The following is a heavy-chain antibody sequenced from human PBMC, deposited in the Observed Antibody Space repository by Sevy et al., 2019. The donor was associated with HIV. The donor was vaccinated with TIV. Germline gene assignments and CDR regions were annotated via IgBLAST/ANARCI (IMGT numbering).Heavy chain of an antibody. Sequence: GGSLRLSCAASGFTFSSYSMNWVRQAPGKGLEWVSYISSSRSTIYYADSVKGRFTISRDNAKNSLYLQMNSLRAEDTAVYYCARDRCSSTSCYRDYYYGMDVWGQGTTATVSS. CDR3: ARDRCSSTSCYRDYYYGMDV. CDR1: GFTFSSYS. J-gene: IGHJ6*02. D-gene: IGHD2-2*02. CDR2: ISSSRSTI. V-gene: IGHV3-48*01.